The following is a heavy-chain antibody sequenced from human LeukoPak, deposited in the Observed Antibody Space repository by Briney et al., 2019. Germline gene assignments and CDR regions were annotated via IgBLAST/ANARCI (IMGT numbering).Heavy chain of an antibody. D-gene: IGHD1-26*01. CDR3: AKGAFGSHLAEDAFDI. CDR1: GFTFSSSA. J-gene: IGHJ3*02. Sequence: GGSLRLSCAASGFTFSSSAMSWVRQAPGKGLEWVAAISDTGRLSYCADSVNGRFTISRDNSKNTLYLQMNSLRAEDTAVYYCAKGAFGSHLAEDAFDIWGQGTMVTVSS. CDR2: ISDTGRLS. V-gene: IGHV3-23*01.